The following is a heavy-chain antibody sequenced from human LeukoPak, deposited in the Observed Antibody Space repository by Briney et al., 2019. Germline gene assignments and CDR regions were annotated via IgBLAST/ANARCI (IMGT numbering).Heavy chain of an antibody. J-gene: IGHJ6*04. Sequence: SETLSLTCTVPGGSISSSSYYWGWIRQSPGKGLEWIGSIYYSGSTYYNPSLKSRVTISVDTSKNQFSLKLSSVTAADTAVYYCASLPPPWVPLDVWGKGTTVTVSS. CDR2: IYYSGST. CDR1: GGSISSSSYY. D-gene: IGHD4/OR15-4a*01. CDR3: ASLPPPWVPLDV. V-gene: IGHV4-39*01.